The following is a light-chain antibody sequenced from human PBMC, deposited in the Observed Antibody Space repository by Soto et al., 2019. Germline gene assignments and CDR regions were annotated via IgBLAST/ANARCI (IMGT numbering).Light chain of an antibody. CDR1: QGISNY. J-gene: IGKJ4*01. Sequence: DIQMTQSPSAMSASVGDRVTITCRASQGISNYLAWFQQKPGKVPKRLIYAASSLQSGVPSRFXXSXXXXXXTLTISSLQPEDFATYYCLQHNTYPLTFGGGTKVEIK. CDR3: LQHNTYPLT. CDR2: AAS. V-gene: IGKV1-17*03.